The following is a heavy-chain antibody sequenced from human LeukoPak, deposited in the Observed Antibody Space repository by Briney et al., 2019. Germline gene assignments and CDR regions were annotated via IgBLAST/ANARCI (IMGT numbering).Heavy chain of an antibody. CDR3: AKMPVSYSSGWSTFDY. J-gene: IGHJ4*02. D-gene: IGHD6-19*01. CDR1: GFTFSSYA. CDR2: ISASGDST. V-gene: IGHV3-23*01. Sequence: GGSLRLSCAASGFTFSSYAMSWVRQAPGKGLEWVSGISASGDSTYYADSVKGRFTISRDNSKNTLYLQMNSLRAEDTAVYYCAKMPVSYSSGWSTFDYWGQGNLVTVSS.